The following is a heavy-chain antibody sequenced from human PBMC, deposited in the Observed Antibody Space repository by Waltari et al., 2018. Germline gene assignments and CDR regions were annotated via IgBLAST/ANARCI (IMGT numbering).Heavy chain of an antibody. CDR3: ARGTPTYYDFWSGYPFDY. D-gene: IGHD3-3*01. J-gene: IGHJ4*02. Sequence: QVQLVQSGAEVKKPGSSVKVSFKASGGTFSSYAISWVRQAPGQGLEWMGGIIPIFGTANYAQKFQGRVTITADESTSTAYMELSSLRSEDTAVYYCARGTPTYYDFWSGYPFDYWGQGTLVTVSS. CDR1: GGTFSSYA. CDR2: IIPIFGTA. V-gene: IGHV1-69*01.